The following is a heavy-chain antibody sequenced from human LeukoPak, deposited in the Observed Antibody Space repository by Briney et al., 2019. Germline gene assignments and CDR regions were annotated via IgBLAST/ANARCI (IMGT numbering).Heavy chain of an antibody. CDR1: GFTFSSYA. V-gene: IGHV3-23*01. D-gene: IGHD6-19*01. CDR2: ISGSGRST. Sequence: PGGSLRLSCAASGFTFSSYAMSWVRQAPGKGLEWVSAISGSGRSTYCTDSVKGRFTISRDNSKNTLYLQMNSLSAEDTAIYYCAKVGSGWPTYVYYFDYWGQGTLVTVSS. J-gene: IGHJ4*02. CDR3: AKVGSGWPTYVYYFDY.